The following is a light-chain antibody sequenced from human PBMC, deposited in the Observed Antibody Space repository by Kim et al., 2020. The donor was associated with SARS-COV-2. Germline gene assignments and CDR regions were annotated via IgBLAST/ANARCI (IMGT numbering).Light chain of an antibody. Sequence: EIVLTQSPATLSLSPGERATLSCRASQSVSSYLAWSQQKPGQAPRLLIYDASNRATGIPARFSGSGSGTAFTLTISSLEPEDFAVYYCQQRSTTLGGGTKVEIK. J-gene: IGKJ4*01. V-gene: IGKV3-11*01. CDR1: QSVSSY. CDR3: QQRSTT. CDR2: DAS.